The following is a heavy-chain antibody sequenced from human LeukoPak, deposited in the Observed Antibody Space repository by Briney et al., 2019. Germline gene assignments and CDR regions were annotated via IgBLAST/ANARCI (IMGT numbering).Heavy chain of an antibody. CDR3: ARGYSGYASLGGY. Sequence: SVNVSCKASGYTFTGYYMHWVRQAPGQGLEWMGGIIPIFGTANYAQKFQGRVTITADESTSTAYMELSSLRSEDTAVYYCARGYSGYASLGGYWGQGTLVTVSS. CDR1: GYTFTGYY. J-gene: IGHJ4*02. V-gene: IGHV1-69*13. CDR2: IIPIFGTA. D-gene: IGHD5-12*01.